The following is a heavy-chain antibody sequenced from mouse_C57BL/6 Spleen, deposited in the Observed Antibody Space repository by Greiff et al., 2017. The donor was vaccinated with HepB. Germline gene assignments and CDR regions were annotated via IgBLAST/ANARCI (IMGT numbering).Heavy chain of an antibody. CDR1: GYTFTSYW. Sequence: VQLQQSGAELVKPGASVKLSCKASGYTFTSYWMHWVKQRSGQGLEWIGMIHPNSGSTNYNEKFKSKATLTVDKSSRTAYLPLSSLTSAASAVYYCARYDGYADYWGQGTTLTVSS. V-gene: IGHV1-64*01. D-gene: IGHD2-3*01. J-gene: IGHJ2*01. CDR3: ARYDGYADY. CDR2: IHPNSGST.